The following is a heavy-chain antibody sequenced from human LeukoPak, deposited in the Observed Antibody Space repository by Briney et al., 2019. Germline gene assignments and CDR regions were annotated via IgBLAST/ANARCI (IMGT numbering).Heavy chain of an antibody. CDR1: GGSFSGYY. Sequence: PSETLSLTCAVYGGSFSGYYWSWIRQPPGKGLEWIGEINHSGSTNYNPSLKSRVTISVDTSKNQFSLKLSSVTAADTAVYYCARGRLYQPQRGTFDYWGQGTLVTASS. CDR3: ARGRLYQPQRGTFDY. J-gene: IGHJ4*02. D-gene: IGHD2-2*02. V-gene: IGHV4-34*01. CDR2: INHSGST.